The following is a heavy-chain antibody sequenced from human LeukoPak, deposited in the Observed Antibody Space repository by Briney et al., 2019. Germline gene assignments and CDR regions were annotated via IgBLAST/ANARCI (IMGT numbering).Heavy chain of an antibody. V-gene: IGHV3-23*01. CDR1: GFTFSSYA. D-gene: IGHD2-15*01. Sequence: GGSLRLSCAASGFTFSSYAMSWVRQAPGKGLEWVSTISGSGGSTYYADSVKGRFTISRDNSKNTLYLQMNGLSAEDTALYSCAKDYCSGGSCYSGLDYWGQGTLVTVSS. CDR3: AKDYCSGGSCYSGLDY. J-gene: IGHJ4*02. CDR2: ISGSGGST.